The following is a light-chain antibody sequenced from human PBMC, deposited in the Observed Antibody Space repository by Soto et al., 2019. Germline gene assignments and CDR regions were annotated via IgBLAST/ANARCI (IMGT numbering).Light chain of an antibody. Sequence: QSVLTQPASVSGSPGQSITISCTGTSSDVGGYNYVSWYQQHPGKAPKLMIYDVSNRPSGVSNRFSGSKSGNTACLTISGLQAEDEADYYCSSYTSSSNYVFGTGTKVTVL. CDR1: SSDVGGYNY. V-gene: IGLV2-14*01. CDR2: DVS. CDR3: SSYTSSSNYV. J-gene: IGLJ1*01.